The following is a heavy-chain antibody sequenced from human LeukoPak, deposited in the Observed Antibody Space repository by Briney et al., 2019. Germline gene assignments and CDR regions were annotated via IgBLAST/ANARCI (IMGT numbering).Heavy chain of an antibody. CDR3: ARVDCSGGSCYWGGSY. CDR2: ISISSSYI. CDR1: GFTFSSYT. D-gene: IGHD2-15*01. V-gene: IGHV3-21*01. J-gene: IGHJ4*02. Sequence: GGSLRLSCAASGFTFSSYTMTWVRQAPGKGLEWVSSISISSSYIYYADSVKGRFTISRDNAKNSLYLQMNSLRAEDTAVYYCARVDCSGGSCYWGGSYWGQGTLVTVSS.